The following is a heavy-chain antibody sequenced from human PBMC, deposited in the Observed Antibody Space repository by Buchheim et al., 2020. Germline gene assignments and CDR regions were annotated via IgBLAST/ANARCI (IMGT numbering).Heavy chain of an antibody. Sequence: QVQLVESGGGVVLPGRSLRLSCAASGFTFSAYAMHWVRQAPGKGLEWVALILYDGSNKYYADSVKGRFTISRDNSKNTVYLQMNSLRAEDTAIYYCAKDWWNAGRCYQIDHWGQGTL. D-gene: IGHD2-8*02. CDR2: ILYDGSNK. CDR3: AKDWWNAGRCYQIDH. CDR1: GFTFSAYA. V-gene: IGHV3-30*18. J-gene: IGHJ4*02.